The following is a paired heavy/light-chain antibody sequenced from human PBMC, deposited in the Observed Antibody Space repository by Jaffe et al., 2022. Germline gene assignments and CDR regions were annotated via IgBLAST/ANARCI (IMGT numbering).Heavy chain of an antibody. CDR2: IGFDGLNE. CDR1: GFPFSTYP. V-gene: IGHV3-30*02. CDR3: AKVLGYCSGGSCSSDS. D-gene: IGHD2-15*01. J-gene: IGHJ4*02. Sequence: QVQLVQSGGGVVQPGGSLRLSCAAASGFPFSTYPMHWVRQAPGKGLEWVAFIGFDGLNENYADSVRGRFTISRDNSKSTLYLQMNSLRNGDTALYYCAKVLGYCSGGSCSSDSWGQGTLVTVSS.
Light chain of an antibody. CDR1: QSVNNY. Sequence: EIVLTQSPGTLSLSPGERATLSCRASQSVNNYLAWYQQKPGQAPRLLIYDAFNRATGIPARFSGSGSGTDFTLTISSLEPEDFAVYYCQQRNNWPPTLTFGGGTKVEIK. V-gene: IGKV3-11*01. CDR3: QQRNNWPPTLT. CDR2: DAF. J-gene: IGKJ4*01.